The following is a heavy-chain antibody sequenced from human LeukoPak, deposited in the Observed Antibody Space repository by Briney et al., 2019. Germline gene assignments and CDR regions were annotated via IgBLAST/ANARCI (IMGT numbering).Heavy chain of an antibody. CDR2: FDPEDGET. Sequence: ASVKVSCKVSGYTLTELSMHWVRQAPGKGLEWMGGFDPEDGETIYAQRFQGRVTMTEDTSTDTAYMELSSLRSEDTAVYYCATSYPGPRRFWDYWGQGTLVTVSS. J-gene: IGHJ4*02. CDR1: GYTLTELS. CDR3: ATSYPGPRRFWDY. V-gene: IGHV1-24*01. D-gene: IGHD3-16*02.